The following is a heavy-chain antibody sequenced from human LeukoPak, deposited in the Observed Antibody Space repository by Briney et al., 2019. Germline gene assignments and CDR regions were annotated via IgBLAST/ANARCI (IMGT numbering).Heavy chain of an antibody. CDR3: AKVVRNRGYYFDY. CDR2: IRFDGSNK. D-gene: IGHD1-14*01. V-gene: IGHV3-30*02. J-gene: IGHJ4*02. Sequence: GGSLRLSCAASGFTFSTYAMHWVRQAPGKGMEWVAFIRFDGSNKYYADSVKGRFTISRDNSKNTLYLQMNSLRAEDTAVYYCAKVVRNRGYYFDYWGQGTLVTVSS. CDR1: GFTFSTYA.